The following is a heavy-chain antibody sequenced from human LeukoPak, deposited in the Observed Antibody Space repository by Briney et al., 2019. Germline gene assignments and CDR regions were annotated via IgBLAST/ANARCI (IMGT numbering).Heavy chain of an antibody. J-gene: IGHJ6*03. Sequence: SETLSLTCTVSGGSISSYYWSWIRQPPGKGLEWIGYIYYSGSTNYNPSLKSRVTISVDTSKNQFSLKLSSVTAADTAVYYCARHYTRPNYYDSSGYPSKPPYYHYYMDVWGKGTTVTVSS. D-gene: IGHD3-22*01. CDR1: GGSISSYY. CDR3: ARHYTRPNYYDSSGYPSKPPYYHYYMDV. V-gene: IGHV4-59*08. CDR2: IYYSGST.